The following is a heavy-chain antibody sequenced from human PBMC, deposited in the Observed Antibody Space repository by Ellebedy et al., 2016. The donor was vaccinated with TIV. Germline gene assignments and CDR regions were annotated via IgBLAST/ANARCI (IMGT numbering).Heavy chain of an antibody. Sequence: GESLKISXAASGFTFSNYAMHWVRQAPGKGLDWVALISYDGNNKYYADSVKGRFTISRDNSKNTLYLQMNSLRAEDTAVYYCARDMSPNVGFDPWGQGTLVTVSS. CDR1: GFTFSNYA. D-gene: IGHD1-1*01. CDR3: ARDMSPNVGFDP. V-gene: IGHV3-30-3*01. CDR2: ISYDGNNK. J-gene: IGHJ5*02.